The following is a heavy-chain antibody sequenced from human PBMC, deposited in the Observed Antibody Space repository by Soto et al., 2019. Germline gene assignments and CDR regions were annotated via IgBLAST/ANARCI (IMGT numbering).Heavy chain of an antibody. Sequence: PSETLSLTCAVYGGSFSGYYWSWIRQPPGKGLEWIGEINHSGSTNYNPSLKSRVTISVDTSKNQFSLKLSSVTAADTAVYYCARGHMTPYYWGQGTLVTVSS. D-gene: IGHD2-15*01. CDR2: INHSGST. J-gene: IGHJ4*02. CDR1: GGSFSGYY. V-gene: IGHV4-34*01. CDR3: ARGHMTPYY.